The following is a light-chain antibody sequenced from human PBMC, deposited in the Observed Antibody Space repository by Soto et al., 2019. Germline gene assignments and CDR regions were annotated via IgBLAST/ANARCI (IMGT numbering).Light chain of an antibody. CDR2: EGS. J-gene: IGLJ3*02. V-gene: IGLV2-23*01. CDR3: CSYAGSSSLV. Sequence: QSALTQPASVSGSRGQSITISCTGTSSDVGNYNLVSWYQQYPGKAPKVMIYEGSKRPSGVSNRFSGSKSGNTASLTISGLQAEDEADYYCCSYAGSSSLVFGGGTQLTVL. CDR1: SSDVGNYNL.